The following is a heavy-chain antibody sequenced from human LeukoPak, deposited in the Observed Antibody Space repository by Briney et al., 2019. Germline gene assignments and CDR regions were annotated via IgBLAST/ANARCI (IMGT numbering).Heavy chain of an antibody. CDR2: ISSSGSTI. CDR1: GFTFSSYE. D-gene: IGHD6-19*01. Sequence: GGSLRLSCAASGFTFSSYEMNWVRQAPGKGLEWVSYISSSGSTIYYADSVKGRFTISRDNAKNSLYLQMNSLRAEDTAVYYCARVWGAVAGTIPHDYWGQGTLVTVSS. CDR3: ARVWGAVAGTIPHDY. J-gene: IGHJ4*02. V-gene: IGHV3-48*03.